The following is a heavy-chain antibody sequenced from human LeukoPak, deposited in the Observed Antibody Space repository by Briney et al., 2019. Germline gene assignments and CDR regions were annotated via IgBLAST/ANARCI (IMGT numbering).Heavy chain of an antibody. Sequence: GGSLRLSCAASGFTFSTYGMHWVRQAPGKGLEWVTFIRYDGTNKYYADSVKGRFTISRDNSKNTLSLQMNSLRVEDTAVYYCARTYSSSWGIIDYWGQGTLVTVSS. D-gene: IGHD6-13*01. CDR2: IRYDGTNK. CDR3: ARTYSSSWGIIDY. V-gene: IGHV3-30*02. CDR1: GFTFSTYG. J-gene: IGHJ4*02.